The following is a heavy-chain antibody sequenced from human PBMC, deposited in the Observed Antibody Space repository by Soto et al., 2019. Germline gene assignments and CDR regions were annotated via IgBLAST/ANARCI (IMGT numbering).Heavy chain of an antibody. CDR2: IKSKTDGGTT. V-gene: IGHV3-15*07. CDR1: GFTFSNAW. CDR3: PEGGKPLGGDSSSSYFDY. D-gene: IGHD6-6*01. Sequence: EVQLVESGGGLVKPGGSLRLSCAASGFTFSNAWMNWVRQAPGKGLEWVGRIKSKTDGGTTDYAAPVKGRFSISRDDSKNTLYLQMNSLKTEDTAVDYCPEGGKPLGGDSSSSYFDYWGQGTLVTVSS. J-gene: IGHJ4*02.